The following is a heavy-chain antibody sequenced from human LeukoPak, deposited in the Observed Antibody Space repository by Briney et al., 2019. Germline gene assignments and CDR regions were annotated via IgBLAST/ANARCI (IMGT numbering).Heavy chain of an antibody. CDR1: GFTXXXXA. D-gene: IGHD1-26*01. Sequence: GGSLRLSCAASGFTXXXXAMSWVRQAPXXGXXXXXGISGSGTSTYYADSVKGRFTISRDNSKNTLYLQMNSLRAEDTAVYYCGKNRYSGSLSPFDIWGQGTMVTVSS. V-gene: IGHV3-23*01. J-gene: IGHJ3*02. CDR2: ISGSGTST. CDR3: GKNRYSGSLSPFDI.